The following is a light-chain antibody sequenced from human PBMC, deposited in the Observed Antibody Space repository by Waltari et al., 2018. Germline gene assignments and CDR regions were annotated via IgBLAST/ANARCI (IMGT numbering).Light chain of an antibody. CDR1: PSNIGSNL. CDR3: AAWDDSLNGHWV. Sequence: QSVLTQPPSASETPGQRDTISCSGTPSNIGSNLVNSSQQHPGKAPKLLIYRSDQRPSGVPDRFSGSKSGTSASLAISGLQSEDEADYYCAAWDDSLNGHWVFGGGTKVTVL. J-gene: IGLJ3*02. CDR2: RSD. V-gene: IGLV1-44*01.